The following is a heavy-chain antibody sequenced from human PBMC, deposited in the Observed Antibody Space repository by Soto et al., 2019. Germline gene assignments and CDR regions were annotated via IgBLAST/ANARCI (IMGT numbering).Heavy chain of an antibody. CDR1: GFTFGDYA. CDR3: TRGSGSKDLEKAEDY. CDR2: IRSKAYGGTT. D-gene: IGHD6-25*01. J-gene: IGHJ4*02. V-gene: IGHV3-49*03. Sequence: GGSLRLSCTASGFTFGDYAMSWFRQAPGKGLEWVGFIRSKAYGGTTEYAASVKGRFTISRDDSKSIAYLQMNSLKTEDTAVYYCTRGSGSKDLEKAEDYWGQGTLVTVSS.